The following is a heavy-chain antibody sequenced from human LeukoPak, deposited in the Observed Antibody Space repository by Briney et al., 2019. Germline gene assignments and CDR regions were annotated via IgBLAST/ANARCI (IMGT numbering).Heavy chain of an antibody. CDR3: ARSKKGDSDH. Sequence: GGSLRLSCAASGFTFRSYEMNWVRQAPGKGLDWVSYISSSGTTVYYADSVKGRFTVSRDNAKNSLYLRMNSLRAEDTAVYYCARSKKGDSDHWGQGTLVTVSS. J-gene: IGHJ4*02. D-gene: IGHD3-10*01. CDR1: GFTFRSYE. V-gene: IGHV3-48*03. CDR2: ISSSGTTV.